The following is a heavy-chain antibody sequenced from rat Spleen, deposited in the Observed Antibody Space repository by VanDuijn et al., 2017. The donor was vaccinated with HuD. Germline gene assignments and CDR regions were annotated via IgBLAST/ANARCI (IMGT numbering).Heavy chain of an antibody. CDR1: GFTFNNYW. V-gene: IGHV5-31*01. CDR3: ARLGYSSYIYGAEWYFDF. J-gene: IGHJ1*01. Sequence: EVQLVESGGGLVQPGRSLKLSCVASGFTFNNYWMTWIRQAPGKGLEWVASINPDGRNIYYSDTVKGRFVISKDNAKNTGYLQMNNLRSEDTATYYCARLGYSSYIYGAEWYFDFWGPGTMVTVSS. CDR2: INPDGRNI. D-gene: IGHD1-2*01.